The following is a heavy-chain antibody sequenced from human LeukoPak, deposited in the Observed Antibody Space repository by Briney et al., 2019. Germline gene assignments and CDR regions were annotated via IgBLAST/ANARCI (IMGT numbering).Heavy chain of an antibody. CDR1: GFTFSSYA. D-gene: IGHD6-19*01. CDR2: ISGSGGST. Sequence: GGSLRLSCAASGFTFSSYAMSWVRQAPGKGLEWVSAISGSGGSTYYADSVKGRFTISRDNSKNTLCLQMNSLRAEDTAVYYCAKAHGRYSSGWYSFFRRWGQGTLVTVSS. J-gene: IGHJ4*02. V-gene: IGHV3-23*01. CDR3: AKAHGRYSSGWYSFFRR.